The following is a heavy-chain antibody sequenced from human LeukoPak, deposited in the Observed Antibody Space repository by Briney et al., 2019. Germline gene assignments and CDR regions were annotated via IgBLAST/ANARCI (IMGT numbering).Heavy chain of an antibody. CDR1: GGTFSAHS. CDR2: IIPVFGTA. Sequence: ASVKVSCKASGGTFSAHSVTWVRQAPGQGLQWMGGIIPVFGTANYAQKFQGRVTITTDESTTTAYMELSGLTSEDTAMYYCARVDRYYFYLDVWGKGTMVTVSS. V-gene: IGHV1-69*05. CDR3: ARVDRYYFYLDV. J-gene: IGHJ6*03.